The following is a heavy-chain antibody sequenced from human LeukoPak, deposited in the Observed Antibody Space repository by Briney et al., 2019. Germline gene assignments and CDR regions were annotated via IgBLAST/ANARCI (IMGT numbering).Heavy chain of an antibody. Sequence: SVKVSCKASGGTFSSYAISWVRQAPGQGLEWMGRIIPILGIANYAQKFQGRVMITADKSTSTAYTELSSLRSEDTAVYYCARETYCGGDCYSELWFDPWGQGTLVTVSS. CDR2: IIPILGIA. D-gene: IGHD2-21*02. V-gene: IGHV1-69*04. CDR3: ARETYCGGDCYSELWFDP. CDR1: GGTFSSYA. J-gene: IGHJ5*02.